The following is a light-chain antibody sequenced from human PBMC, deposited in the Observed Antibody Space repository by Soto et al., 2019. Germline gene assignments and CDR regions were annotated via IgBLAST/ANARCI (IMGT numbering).Light chain of an antibody. J-gene: IGKJ1*01. Sequence: EIVLTQSPGTLSLSPGEGATLSCRASQSLSRNYLAWYQHKPGQAPRLLIYTASNRATGVPPRFSGSGSGTDFTLTISRLEPEDFALYYCQQYDNSPLTFDQGTKVEI. V-gene: IGKV3-20*01. CDR1: QSLSRNY. CDR2: TAS. CDR3: QQYDNSPLT.